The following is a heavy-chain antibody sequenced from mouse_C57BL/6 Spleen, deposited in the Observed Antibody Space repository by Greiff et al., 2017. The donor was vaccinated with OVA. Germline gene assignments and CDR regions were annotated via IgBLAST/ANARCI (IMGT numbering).Heavy chain of an antibody. CDR3: AREVYYDYDADYAMDY. D-gene: IGHD2-4*01. CDR2: INPNYGTT. J-gene: IGHJ4*01. Sequence: EVKLQESGPELVKPGASVKISCKASGYSFTDYNMNWVKQSNGKSLEWIGVINPNYGTTSYNQKFKGKATLTVDQSSSTAYMQLNSLTSEDSAVYYCAREVYYDYDADYAMDYWGQGTSVTVSS. CDR1: GYSFTDYN. V-gene: IGHV1-39*01.